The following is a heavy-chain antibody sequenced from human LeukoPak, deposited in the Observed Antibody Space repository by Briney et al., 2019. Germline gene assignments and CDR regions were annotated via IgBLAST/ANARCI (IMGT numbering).Heavy chain of an antibody. CDR1: GFTFSSYS. J-gene: IGHJ5*02. D-gene: IGHD3-10*01. V-gene: IGHV3-21*01. Sequence: GGSLRLSCAASGFTFSSYSMNWVRQAPGKGLEWVSSISSSSSYIYYADSVKGRFTISRDNAKNSLYLQMNSLRAEDTAVYYCARERKGNPMVRGVIWFDPWGQGTLVTVSS. CDR2: ISSSSSYI. CDR3: ARERKGNPMVRGVIWFDP.